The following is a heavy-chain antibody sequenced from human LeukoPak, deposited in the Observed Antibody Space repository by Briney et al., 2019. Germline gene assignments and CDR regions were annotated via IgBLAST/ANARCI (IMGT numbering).Heavy chain of an antibody. V-gene: IGHV1-24*01. Sequence: ASVKVSCKVSGYPVTDLSIQWVRQAPGKGLEWMGGSDPKDGEAIYAQAFQGRVTLTEDTSTDTAYMELSNLRYEDTAVYYCAREGVPASHYYYYYMDVWGKGTTVTVSS. CDR1: GYPVTDLS. CDR3: AREGVPASHYYYYYMDV. J-gene: IGHJ6*03. D-gene: IGHD2-2*01. CDR2: SDPKDGEA.